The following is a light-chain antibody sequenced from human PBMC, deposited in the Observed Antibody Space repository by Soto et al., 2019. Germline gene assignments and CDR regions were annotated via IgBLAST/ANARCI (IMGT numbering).Light chain of an antibody. CDR2: HAS. J-gene: IGKJ1*01. Sequence: DIQMTQSPSTLSASVGDRVTITCRATQSISSWLAWYQQKPGKAPKLLIYHASSLESGVPSRFSGSGSGTEFTLTITSLQPDDFATSSGKQYTSYWTFGQGTKV. CDR1: QSISSW. CDR3: KQYTSYWT. V-gene: IGKV1-5*01.